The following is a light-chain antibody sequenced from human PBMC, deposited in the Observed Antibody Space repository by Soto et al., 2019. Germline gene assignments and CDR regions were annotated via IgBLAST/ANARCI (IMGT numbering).Light chain of an antibody. V-gene: IGLV2-23*01. CDR1: SSDLGSYNL. CDR2: EGS. J-gene: IGLJ1*01. Sequence: QSVLTQPASVSGSPGQSITLSCTGTSSDLGSYNLVSWYQQHPGKAPKLMIYEGSKRPSGVSYRFSGSKSGNTASLTISGLQHEEEADYYCCSYAGSSTFVFGTGTKVTVL. CDR3: CSYAGSSTFV.